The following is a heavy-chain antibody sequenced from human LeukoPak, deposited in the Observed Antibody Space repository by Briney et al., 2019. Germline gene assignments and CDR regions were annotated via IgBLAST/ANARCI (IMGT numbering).Heavy chain of an antibody. CDR1: GFTFSDYS. D-gene: IGHD2-2*01. Sequence: GGSLRLSCAASGFTFSDYSMNWVRQAPGKGLEWVSYISSSSSTVYYADSVKGRFTISRDNAKNSLYLQMNSLRAEDTAVYYCARAGCSGNSCYAALFDYWGQGTLVTVSS. CDR3: ARAGCSGNSCYAALFDY. J-gene: IGHJ4*02. CDR2: ISSSSSTV. V-gene: IGHV3-48*01.